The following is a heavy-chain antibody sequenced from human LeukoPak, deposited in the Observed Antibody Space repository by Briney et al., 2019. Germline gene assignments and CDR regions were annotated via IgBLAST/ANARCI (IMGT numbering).Heavy chain of an antibody. J-gene: IGHJ4*02. V-gene: IGHV3-23*01. CDR1: GFIFSNSA. D-gene: IGHD1-26*01. CDR2: ISGSGGST. Sequence: QSGGSLRLSCAASGFIFSNSAMHWVRQSPGTGLEWVSVISGSGGSTYYPDSLKGRFTISRDNSKNTLYLQMHSLRAEDTAVYYCAKELSSGGWDLLFFDYWGQGTLVTVSS. CDR3: AKELSSGGWDLLFFDY.